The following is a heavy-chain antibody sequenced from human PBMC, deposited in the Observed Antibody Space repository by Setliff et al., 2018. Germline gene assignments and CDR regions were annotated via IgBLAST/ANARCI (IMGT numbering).Heavy chain of an antibody. CDR1: GITFSSYA. CDR3: AKDAYDSSGYGGHYFDY. D-gene: IGHD3-22*01. CDR2: ISYDGINK. J-gene: IGHJ4*02. V-gene: IGHV3-30*15. Sequence: GGSLRLSCAASGITFSSYAMHWVRQAPGKGLEWVAVISYDGINKYYADSVKGRFTISRDNSKNTLYLQMSSLRAEDSAIYYCAKDAYDSSGYGGHYFDYWGQGALVTVSS.